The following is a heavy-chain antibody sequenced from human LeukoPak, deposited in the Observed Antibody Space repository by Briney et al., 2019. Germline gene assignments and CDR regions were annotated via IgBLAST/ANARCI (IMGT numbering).Heavy chain of an antibody. CDR3: ARDLGYSYEEFDY. CDR1: GLTFSDSY. D-gene: IGHD5-18*01. V-gene: IGHV3-11*01. J-gene: IGHJ4*02. CDR2: IDTSGSSV. Sequence: GGSLRLSCAASGLTFSDSYMSWIRQAPGKGLEWVSYIDTSGSSVQYADSVKGRFTISRDNAKNSLYLKLNSLRAEDTAVYYCARDLGYSYEEFDYWGQGPLVTVSS.